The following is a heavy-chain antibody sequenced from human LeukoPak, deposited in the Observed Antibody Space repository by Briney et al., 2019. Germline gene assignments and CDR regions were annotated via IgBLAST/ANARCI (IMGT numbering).Heavy chain of an antibody. CDR1: GFTFTSYS. D-gene: IGHD1-26*01. CDR3: AKGGKWDVTPFDY. CDR2: ISSGGGST. V-gene: IGHV3-23*01. J-gene: IGHJ4*02. Sequence: PGGSLRLSCAASGFTFTSYSMNRVRQAPGKGLEWVSTISSGGGSTYYADSVKGRFTISRDNSKNTLYLQVNSLRAEDTAVYYCAKGGKWDVTPFDYWGQGTLVTVSS.